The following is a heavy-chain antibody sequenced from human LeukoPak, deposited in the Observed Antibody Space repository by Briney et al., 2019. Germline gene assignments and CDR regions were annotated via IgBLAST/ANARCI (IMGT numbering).Heavy chain of an antibody. CDR1: GYTFTAYY. CDR2: INPNSGGT. CDR3: ARDLGTSGYSGY. V-gene: IGHV1-2*02. Sequence: ASVKVSCKASGYTFTAYYMYWVRQAPGQGLEWMGWINPNSGGTNYAQKFQGRVTMTRDTSISTAYMELSRLRSDDTDVYYCARDLGTSGYSGYWGQGSLVTVSS. D-gene: IGHD3-16*01. J-gene: IGHJ4*02.